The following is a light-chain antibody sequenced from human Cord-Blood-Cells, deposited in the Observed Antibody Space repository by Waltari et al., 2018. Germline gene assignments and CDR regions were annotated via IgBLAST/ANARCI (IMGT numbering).Light chain of an antibody. CDR2: KDS. CDR1: ALPKHY. CDR3: QSADSSGTYPV. Sequence: SYELTQPPSVSVSPGHTARIHCSGDALPKHYAYWYQQQPGQAPVLVIYKDSERPSGIPERFSGSSSGTTVTLTISGVQAEDEADYYCQSADSSGTYPVFGGGTKLTVL. J-gene: IGLJ3*02. V-gene: IGLV3-25*03.